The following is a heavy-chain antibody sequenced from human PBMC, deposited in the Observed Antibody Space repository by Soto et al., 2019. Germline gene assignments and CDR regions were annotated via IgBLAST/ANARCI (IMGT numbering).Heavy chain of an antibody. CDR2: VSGSGGST. J-gene: IGHJ4*02. D-gene: IGHD4-17*01. Sequence: EVQLLESGGGLVQPGGSLRLSCAASGFTFSSYAMSWVRQAPGKGKEWVSAVSGSGGSTYYADSVKGRFTISIDNSKNTLYLQMNRLRAEDPAVYYCAKSPGSGDYVGVDTFDYWCQGTMVTVSS. V-gene: IGHV3-23*01. CDR1: GFTFSSYA. CDR3: AKSPGSGDYVGVDTFDY.